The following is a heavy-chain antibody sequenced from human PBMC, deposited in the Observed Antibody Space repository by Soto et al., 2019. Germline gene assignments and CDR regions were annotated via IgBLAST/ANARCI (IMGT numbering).Heavy chain of an antibody. D-gene: IGHD4-4*01. J-gene: IGHJ6*02. Sequence: QVQLVQSGAEVKKPGSSVKVSCKASGGTFSSYAISWVRQAPGQGLEWMGGIIPIFGTANYAQKFQGRVTITADESTSTAYMELSSLRSEDTAVYYCARDWRINDYSNYPLYYYYGMDVWGQGTTVTVSS. V-gene: IGHV1-69*01. CDR1: GGTFSSYA. CDR3: ARDWRINDYSNYPLYYYYGMDV. CDR2: IIPIFGTA.